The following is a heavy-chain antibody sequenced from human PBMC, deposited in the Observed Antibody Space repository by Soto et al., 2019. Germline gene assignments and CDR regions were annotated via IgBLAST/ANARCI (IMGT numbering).Heavy chain of an antibody. J-gene: IGHJ4*02. CDR2: ISGASETT. CDR3: AKSFTQSNVWRAYRHKTHFDY. D-gene: IGHD3-16*02. V-gene: IGHV3-23*01. Sequence: EVRLLESGGGPVQPGESLRLSCEASGFTFNNYGMDWVRQAPGRGLEWISFISGASETTYYADSVKGRFIISRDNSKNTLYLQMNSLRAEDTAIYYCAKSFTQSNVWRAYRHKTHFDYWGQGALVTVTS. CDR1: GFTFNNYG.